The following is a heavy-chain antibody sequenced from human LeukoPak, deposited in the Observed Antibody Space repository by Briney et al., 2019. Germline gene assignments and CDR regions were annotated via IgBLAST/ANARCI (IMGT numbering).Heavy chain of an antibody. Sequence: GGSLRLSCAASGFTLSNFAMTWVRQAPGKGLEWVSVISVSGGSTYYADSVKGRFTISRDNAKNSLYLQMNSLRAEDTAVYYCARVVDIVATIWFDYWGQGTLVTVSS. CDR2: ISVSGGST. J-gene: IGHJ4*02. CDR1: GFTLSNFA. D-gene: IGHD5-12*01. V-gene: IGHV3-23*01. CDR3: ARVVDIVATIWFDY.